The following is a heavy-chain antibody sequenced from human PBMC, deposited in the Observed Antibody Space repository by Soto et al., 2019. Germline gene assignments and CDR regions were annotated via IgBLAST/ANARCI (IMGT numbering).Heavy chain of an antibody. V-gene: IGHV3-23*01. CDR1: GFTFSSYA. Sequence: GGSLRLSCAASGFTFSSYAMSWVRQAPGKGLEWVSAISGSGGSTYYADSVKGRFTISRDNSKNTLYLQMNSLRAEDTAVYYCANQGDIVLIVYAHDAFDIWGQGTMVTVSS. D-gene: IGHD2-8*01. CDR3: ANQGDIVLIVYAHDAFDI. J-gene: IGHJ3*02. CDR2: ISGSGGST.